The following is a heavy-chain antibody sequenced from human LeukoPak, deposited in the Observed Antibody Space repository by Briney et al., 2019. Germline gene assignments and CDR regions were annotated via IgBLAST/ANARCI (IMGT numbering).Heavy chain of an antibody. CDR2: IYYSGST. CDR3: ARLYGSGSYFADYYYGMDV. V-gene: IGHV4-59*08. Sequence: SETLSLTCTVSGGSISRYYWSWIRQPPGKGLEWIGYIYYSGSTNYNPSLKSRVTISVDTSKNQFSLKLSSVTAADTAVYYCARLYGSGSYFADYYYGMDVWGQGTTVTVSS. D-gene: IGHD3-10*01. CDR1: GGSISRYY. J-gene: IGHJ6*02.